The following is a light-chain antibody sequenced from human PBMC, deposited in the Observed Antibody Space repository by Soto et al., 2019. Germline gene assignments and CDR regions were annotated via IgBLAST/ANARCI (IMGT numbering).Light chain of an antibody. CDR3: QPYNTYPLT. Sequence: DIQMTQSPSTLSASVGDRVTITCRASQSISTWLAWYQQKPGKAPKLLIYKASSLEGGVPSRFGGSGSGTQFNITISSLHTDDFATYYCQPYNTYPLTFGGGTKVDIK. V-gene: IGKV1-5*03. CDR2: KAS. CDR1: QSISTW. J-gene: IGKJ4*01.